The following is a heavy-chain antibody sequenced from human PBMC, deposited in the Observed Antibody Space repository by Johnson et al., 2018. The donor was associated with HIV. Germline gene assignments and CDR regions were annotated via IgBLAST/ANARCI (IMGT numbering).Heavy chain of an antibody. V-gene: IGHV3-30*04. CDR2: ISYDGSNK. J-gene: IGHJ3*02. CDR1: GFTFSSYA. D-gene: IGHD2-2*01. CDR3: AREGGDCSCTSCYQDAFDI. Sequence: QVQLVESGGGVVQPGRSLRLSCAASGFTFSSYAMHWVRQAPGKGLEWVAVISYDGSNKYYADSVKGRFTISRDNSKNTLYLQMNSLRAEDTAVYYCAREGGDCSCTSCYQDAFDIWGQGTRVTVSS.